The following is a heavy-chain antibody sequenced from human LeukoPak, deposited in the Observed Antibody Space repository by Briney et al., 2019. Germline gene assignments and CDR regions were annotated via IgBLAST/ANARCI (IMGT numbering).Heavy chain of an antibody. Sequence: NPSETLSLTCTVSGGSISSYYWTWIRQSPGKGLEWIGYIYYSGSTNYNPSLKSRVTISVDTSKNQFSLKLSSVTAADTAVYYCARATGYSSYLFDYWGQGTLVTVSS. J-gene: IGHJ4*02. CDR1: GGSISSYY. V-gene: IGHV4-59*01. CDR2: IYYSGST. CDR3: ARATGYSSYLFDY. D-gene: IGHD6-19*01.